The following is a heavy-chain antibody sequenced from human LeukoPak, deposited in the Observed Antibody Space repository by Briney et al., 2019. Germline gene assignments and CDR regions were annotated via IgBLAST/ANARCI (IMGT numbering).Heavy chain of an antibody. CDR1: GGSASSSSYY. V-gene: IGHV4-39*01. J-gene: IGHJ4*02. CDR2: IYYSGST. Sequence: PSETLSLTCTVSGGSASSSSYYWGWIRQPPGKGLEWIGSIYYSGSTYYNPSLKSRVTISVDTSKNQFSLKLSSVTAADTAVYYCARQVHMVRGVIDYWGQGTLVTVSS. D-gene: IGHD3-10*01. CDR3: ARQVHMVRGVIDY.